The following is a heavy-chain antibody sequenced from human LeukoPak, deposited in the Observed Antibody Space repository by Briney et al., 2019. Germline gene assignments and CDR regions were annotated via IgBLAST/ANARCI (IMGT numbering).Heavy chain of an antibody. J-gene: IGHJ4*02. V-gene: IGHV3-7*01. CDR3: ARIGYSSSYFDF. D-gene: IGHD6-6*01. Sequence: PGGSLRLSCAASGFTFNNYWMSWVRQAPGKGLEWVANIKQDGSTKYYMDSVKGRFTISRDNALNSLYLQMNSLRAEDTAVYYCARIGYSSSYFDFWGQGTLVTVSS. CDR2: IKQDGSTK. CDR1: GFTFNNYW.